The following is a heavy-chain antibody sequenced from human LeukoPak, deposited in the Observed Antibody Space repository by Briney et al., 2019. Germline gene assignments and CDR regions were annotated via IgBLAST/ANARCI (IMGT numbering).Heavy chain of an antibody. CDR1: GFTFSSYA. Sequence: PGGSLRLSCAASGFTFSSYAMSWVRQAPGKGLEWVSLLSGSGATTYYADSVKGRFTVSRDNSKNTLYLQMNSLRAEDTAVYYCAKLLGSGHRYFDYWGQGTLVTVSS. J-gene: IGHJ4*02. D-gene: IGHD6-19*01. CDR3: AKLLGSGHRYFDY. V-gene: IGHV3-23*01. CDR2: LSGSGATT.